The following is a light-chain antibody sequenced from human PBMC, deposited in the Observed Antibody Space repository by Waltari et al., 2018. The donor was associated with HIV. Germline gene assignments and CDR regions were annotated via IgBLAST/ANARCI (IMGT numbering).Light chain of an antibody. Sequence: QSALTQPASVSGSPGQSITISCTGTSSNVGSDDLVSWYQQHPGEAPKLIIYEVTKRPSWVSNRFSGSKSGNTASLTISGLQAEDEADYYCCSCPRSGIRYVFGTGTKVTVL. CDR1: SSNVGSDDL. CDR3: CSCPRSGIRYV. CDR2: EVT. V-gene: IGLV2-23*02. J-gene: IGLJ1*01.